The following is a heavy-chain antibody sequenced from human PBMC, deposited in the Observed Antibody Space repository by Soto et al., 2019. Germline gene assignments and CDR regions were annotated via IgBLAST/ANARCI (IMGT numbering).Heavy chain of an antibody. D-gene: IGHD2-15*01. J-gene: IGHJ6*04. V-gene: IGHV1-18*01. CDR2: ISAYNGNT. CDR1: GYSFTSYG. Sequence: QVQLVQSGAEVKKPGASVKVSCKASGYSFTSYGISWVRQAPGQGLEWMGWISAYNGNTNYAQKLQGRVTMTTDTSTSTVYMKLWRLGSEDTAVYYCARVVVAATVDYYGMDVWGEGTTVTVSS. CDR3: ARVVVAATVDYYGMDV.